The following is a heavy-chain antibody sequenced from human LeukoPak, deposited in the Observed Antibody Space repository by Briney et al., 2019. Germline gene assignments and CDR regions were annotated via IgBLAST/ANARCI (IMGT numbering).Heavy chain of an antibody. CDR1: GGSINSYY. D-gene: IGHD2-2*01. J-gene: IGHJ2*01. Sequence: PSETLSLTCTVSGGSINSYYWSWIRQPPGKGLEWIGYIYYSGSTNYSPSLKSRVTISVDTSKNQFSLKLTSVIAADTAVYYCARSCDHTNCYGNWYFDLWGRGTLVTVSS. CDR3: ARSCDHTNCYGNWYFDL. V-gene: IGHV4-59*01. CDR2: IYYSGST.